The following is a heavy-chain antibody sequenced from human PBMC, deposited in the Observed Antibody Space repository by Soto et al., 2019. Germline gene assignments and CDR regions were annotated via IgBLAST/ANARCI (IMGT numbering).Heavy chain of an antibody. D-gene: IGHD3-10*01. Sequence: GGSLRLSCAASGFTFSSYGMHWVRQAPGKGLEWVAVISYDGSNKYYADSVKGRFTISRDNSKNTLYLQMNSLRAEDTAVYYCAKDISAVLTNGMDVWGQGTTVTVSS. CDR2: ISYDGSNK. CDR1: GFTFSSYG. CDR3: AKDISAVLTNGMDV. V-gene: IGHV3-30*18. J-gene: IGHJ6*01.